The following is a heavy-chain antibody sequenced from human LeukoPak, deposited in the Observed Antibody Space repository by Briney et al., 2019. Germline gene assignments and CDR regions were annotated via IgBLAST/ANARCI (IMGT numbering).Heavy chain of an antibody. CDR1: GHTLSELP. V-gene: IGHV1-24*01. J-gene: IGHJ6*03. Sequence: ASVKVSCKVSGHTLSELPMYWVRQAPGEGLEWMGGFDPENDERIYAQKFRGRVTMTEDTSTNTAYMELSSLRSDDSAVYYCARGRRSGYLGYYYYMDVWGKGTTVTVSS. CDR2: FDPENDER. D-gene: IGHD3-22*01. CDR3: ARGRRSGYLGYYYYMDV.